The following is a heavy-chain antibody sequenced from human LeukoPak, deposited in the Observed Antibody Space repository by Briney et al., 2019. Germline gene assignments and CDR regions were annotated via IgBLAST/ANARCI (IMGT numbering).Heavy chain of an antibody. V-gene: IGHV1-3*01. D-gene: IGHD3-10*01. Sequence: ASVKVSCKASGYTFTSYAMHWVRPAPGQRLEWMGWINAGNGNTKYSQKFQGRVTITRDTSASTAYMELSSLRSEDTAVYYCARAASLWFGELYLDYWGQGTLVTVSS. CDR2: INAGNGNT. CDR1: GYTFTSYA. J-gene: IGHJ4*02. CDR3: ARAASLWFGELYLDY.